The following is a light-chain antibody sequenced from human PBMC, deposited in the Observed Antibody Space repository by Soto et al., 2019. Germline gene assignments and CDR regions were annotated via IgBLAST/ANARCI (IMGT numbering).Light chain of an antibody. V-gene: IGLV2-23*01. J-gene: IGLJ1*01. CDR2: EGS. Sequence: QSVLTQPASVSGSPGQSITISCTGTSSDVGSYNLVSWYQQHPGKAPKLMIYEGSKRPSGVSNRFSGSKSGNTASLTISGLQAEDEADHYCCSYAGSSTYVFGTGTKGTV. CDR1: SSDVGSYNL. CDR3: CSYAGSSTYV.